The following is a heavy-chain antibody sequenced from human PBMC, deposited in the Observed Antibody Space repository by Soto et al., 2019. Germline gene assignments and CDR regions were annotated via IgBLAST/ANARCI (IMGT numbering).Heavy chain of an antibody. Sequence: GGSLRPSCAASGFTFSDYYISWIRPAPGKGLGWVSYISSSGSTIYYADSVKGRFTISRDNAKNSLYLQMNSLRAEDTAVYYCARDSRFLYYDSSGYQDAFDIWGQGTMVTVSS. CDR1: GFTFSDYY. D-gene: IGHD3-22*01. J-gene: IGHJ3*02. CDR3: ARDSRFLYYDSSGYQDAFDI. V-gene: IGHV3-11*01. CDR2: ISSSGSTI.